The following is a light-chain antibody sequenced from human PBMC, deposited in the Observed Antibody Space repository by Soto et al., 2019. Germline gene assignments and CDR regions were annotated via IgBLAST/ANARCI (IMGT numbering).Light chain of an antibody. CDR1: QTIMTY. J-gene: IGKJ1*01. CDR3: QQYGSSPPRT. Sequence: DIQMTQSPSSLSASVGDEVTITCRASQTIMTYLNWYQLEPGKPPRLXXYAASSLQSGVPARFSGSGCGADFTLSISRLEPEDFAVYYCQQYGSSPPRTFGQGTKVDIK. CDR2: AAS. V-gene: IGKV1-39*01.